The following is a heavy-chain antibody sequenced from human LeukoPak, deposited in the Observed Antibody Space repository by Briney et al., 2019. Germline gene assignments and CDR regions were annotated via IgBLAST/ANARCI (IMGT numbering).Heavy chain of an antibody. CDR3: VRDRELTY. CDR2: IYNSGST. D-gene: IGHD1-26*01. Sequence: SETLSLICTVSGGSISTYYWSWIRQPPGKGLEWIGYIYNSGSTIYNPSLRSRVTISVDTSKNQFSLKLNSVTAADTAVYYCVRDRELTYWSQGTLVTVSS. J-gene: IGHJ4*02. V-gene: IGHV4-59*01. CDR1: GGSISTYY.